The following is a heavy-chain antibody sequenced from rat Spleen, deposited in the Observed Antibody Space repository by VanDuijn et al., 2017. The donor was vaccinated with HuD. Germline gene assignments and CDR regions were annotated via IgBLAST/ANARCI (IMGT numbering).Heavy chain of an antibody. J-gene: IGHJ2*01. CDR1: GFSLTSYH. CDR2: ITSKSHNYAT. Sequence: VQLRESGPGLVQPSQTLSLTCTVSGFSLTSYHVHWVRQPPGKGLDLVADITSKSHNYATFYADSVKDRFTISRDDSQRMVYLQMDNLKTEDTALYYCTVLTIAAYWGQGVMVTVSS. CDR3: TVLTIAAY. D-gene: IGHD1-2*01. V-gene: IGHV10-10*01.